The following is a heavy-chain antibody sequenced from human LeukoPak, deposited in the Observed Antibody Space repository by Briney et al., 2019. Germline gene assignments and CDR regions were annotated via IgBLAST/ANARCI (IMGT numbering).Heavy chain of an antibody. CDR2: IIPIFGTA. CDR3: ARDLWPIRSQCPAV. Sequence: SVKVSCKASGGTFSSYAISWVRQAPGQGLEWMGGIIPIFGTANYAQKFQGRVTITADESASTAYMELSSLRSEDTAVYYCARDLWPIRSQCPAVWGQGTLVTVSS. CDR1: GGTFSSYA. D-gene: IGHD2-21*01. J-gene: IGHJ4*02. V-gene: IGHV1-69*13.